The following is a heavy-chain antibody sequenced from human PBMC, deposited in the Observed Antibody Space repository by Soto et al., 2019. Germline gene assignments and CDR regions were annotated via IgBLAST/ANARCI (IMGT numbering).Heavy chain of an antibody. CDR2: ISSSTTTI. J-gene: IGHJ4*02. CDR3: AREVGAIDY. Sequence: GGSLRLSCAASGFTFSDYSMNWVRQAPGKGLEWVSYISSSTTTIYHTDSVKGRFTISRDNARNSLYLQMNSLRAEDTAVYYCAREVGAIDYWGQGTLVTVS. CDR1: GFTFSDYS. D-gene: IGHD1-26*01. V-gene: IGHV3-48*01.